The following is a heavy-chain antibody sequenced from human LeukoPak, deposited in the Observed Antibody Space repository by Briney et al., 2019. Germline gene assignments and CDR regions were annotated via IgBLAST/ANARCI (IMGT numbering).Heavy chain of an antibody. J-gene: IGHJ1*01. CDR3: SSSSWYSEYFQH. Sequence: SQTLSLTCAISGDSASSNSAAWNWIRQSPSRGLEWLGRTYYRSKWYNDYAVSVKSRITINPDTSKNQFSLQLNSVTPEDTAVYYCSSSSWYSEYFQHWGQGTLVTVSS. CDR2: TYYRSKWYN. D-gene: IGHD6-13*01. CDR1: GDSASSNSAA. V-gene: IGHV6-1*01.